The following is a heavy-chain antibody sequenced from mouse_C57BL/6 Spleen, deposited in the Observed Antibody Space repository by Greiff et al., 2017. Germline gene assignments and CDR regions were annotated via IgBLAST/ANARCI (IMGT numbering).Heavy chain of an antibody. D-gene: IGHD1-1*01. J-gene: IGHJ2*01. CDR2: FYPGSGSI. CDR3: ARHEEYSGSSPHFDY. V-gene: IGHV1-62-2*01. Sequence: VKLQQSGAELVKPGASVKLSCKASGYTFTEYTIHWVKQRSGQGLEWIGWFYPGSGSIKYTEKFTDKATLTADKSSSTVYMELSSLTSDASAVYFCARHEEYSGSSPHFDYWGQGTTLTVSS. CDR1: GYTFTEYT.